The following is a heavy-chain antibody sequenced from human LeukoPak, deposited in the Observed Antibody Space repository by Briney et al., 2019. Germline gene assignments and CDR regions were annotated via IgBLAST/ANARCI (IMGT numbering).Heavy chain of an antibody. D-gene: IGHD6-6*01. Sequence: ASVKVSCKASGYTFTGYYMHWVRQAPGQGLEWMGWIYPYSGDTNYAQNFQGRVTMTRDTSISTAYMELSSLKSDDTAVYYCARDRNSGSSLDIWGQGTMLTVSS. CDR1: GYTFTGYY. V-gene: IGHV1-2*02. CDR3: ARDRNSGSSLDI. J-gene: IGHJ3*02. CDR2: IYPYSGDT.